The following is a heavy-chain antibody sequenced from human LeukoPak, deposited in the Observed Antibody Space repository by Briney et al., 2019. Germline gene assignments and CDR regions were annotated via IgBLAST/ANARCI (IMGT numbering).Heavy chain of an antibody. Sequence: SETLSLTCTVSGGSISSYYWSWIRQPPGKGLEWIGYIYSSGSTNSNPSLKSRVTMSVDTSKNQFSLRLSSVTAADTAVYYCARTVRQWLANDAFDIWGQGTMVTVSS. CDR3: ARTVRQWLANDAFDI. V-gene: IGHV4-59*01. J-gene: IGHJ3*02. D-gene: IGHD6-19*01. CDR2: IYSSGST. CDR1: GGSISSYY.